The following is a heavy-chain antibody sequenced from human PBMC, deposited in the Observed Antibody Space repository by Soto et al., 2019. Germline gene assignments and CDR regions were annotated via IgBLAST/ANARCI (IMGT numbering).Heavy chain of an antibody. D-gene: IGHD3-3*01. V-gene: IGHV3-30*03. CDR1: GFTFSSYG. CDR2: ISYDVSNK. CDR3: ATVDGVVGIWFDP. J-gene: IGHJ5*02. Sequence: PGGSLRLSCAASGFTFSSYGMHWVRQAPGKGLEWVAVISYDVSNKYYADPVKGRFTISRDNSKNTLYLQMNSLRAEDTAVYYCATVDGVVGIWFDPWGQGTLVTVSS.